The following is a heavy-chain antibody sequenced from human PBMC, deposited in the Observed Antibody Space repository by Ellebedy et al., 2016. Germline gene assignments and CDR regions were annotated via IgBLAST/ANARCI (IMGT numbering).Heavy chain of an antibody. V-gene: IGHV3-30*18. J-gene: IGHJ6*02. CDR1: GFTFSSYG. CDR3: AKALGVVISPLSDPTFMDV. D-gene: IGHD3-3*01. CDR2: ISYDGSNK. Sequence: GGSLRLSXAASGFTFSSYGMHWVRQAPGKGLEWVAVISYDGSNKYYADSVKGRFTISRDNSKNTLYLQMNSLRAEDTAVYYCAKALGVVISPLSDPTFMDVWGQGTTVTVSS.